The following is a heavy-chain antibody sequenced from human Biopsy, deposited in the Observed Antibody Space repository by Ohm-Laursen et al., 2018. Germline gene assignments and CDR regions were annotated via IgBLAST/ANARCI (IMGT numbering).Heavy chain of an antibody. CDR1: GGSISSYY. J-gene: IGHJ2*01. Sequence: SETLSLTCTVSGGSISSYYWSWIRQPPGKGLEWIGYIYYTGSTNYNPSLKSRVTISVDTSMNHFSLRLTFVTAADTAVYYCARHAPSYSGSYWRYFDLWGRGTLVTVSS. V-gene: IGHV4-59*08. CDR3: ARHAPSYSGSYWRYFDL. CDR2: IYYTGST. D-gene: IGHD1-26*01.